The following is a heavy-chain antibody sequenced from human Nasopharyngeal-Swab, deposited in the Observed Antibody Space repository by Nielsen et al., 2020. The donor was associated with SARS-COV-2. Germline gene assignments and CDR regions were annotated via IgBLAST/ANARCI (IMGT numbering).Heavy chain of an antibody. CDR3: AKDGTLLGYYYYGMDV. CDR1: GFTFSSYA. D-gene: IGHD2-8*02. CDR2: IYSGGSST. J-gene: IGHJ6*02. V-gene: IGHV3-23*03. Sequence: GESLKISCAASGFTFSSYAMSWVRQAPGKGLGWVSVIYSGGSSTYYADSVKGRFTISRDNSKNTLYLQMNSLRAEDTAVYYCAKDGTLLGYYYYGMDVWGQGTTVTVSS.